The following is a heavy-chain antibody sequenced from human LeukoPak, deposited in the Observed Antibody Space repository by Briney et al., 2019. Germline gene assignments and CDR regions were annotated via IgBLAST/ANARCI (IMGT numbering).Heavy chain of an antibody. CDR2: ISSSSSYI. Sequence: AGGSLRLSCAASGFTFSSYSMNWVRQAPGKGLEWVSSISSSSSYIYYADSVKGRFTISRDNAKNSLYLQMNSLRAEDTAVYYCARERSGSSCQDYWGQGTLVTVSS. CDR3: ARERSGSSCQDY. CDR1: GFTFSSYS. J-gene: IGHJ4*02. D-gene: IGHD2-15*01. V-gene: IGHV3-21*01.